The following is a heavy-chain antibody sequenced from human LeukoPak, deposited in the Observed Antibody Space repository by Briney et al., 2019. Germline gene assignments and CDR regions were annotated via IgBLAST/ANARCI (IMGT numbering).Heavy chain of an antibody. CDR2: ISWNSGSI. Sequence: GRSLRLSCAASGFTFDDYAMHWVRQAPGKGLEWVSGISWNSGSIGYADSVKGRFTISRDNAKNSLYLQMNSLRAEDAALYYCAKGSGYIITYNWFDPWGQGTLVTVSS. D-gene: IGHD3-22*01. V-gene: IGHV3-9*01. CDR3: AKGSGYIITYNWFDP. J-gene: IGHJ5*02. CDR1: GFTFDDYA.